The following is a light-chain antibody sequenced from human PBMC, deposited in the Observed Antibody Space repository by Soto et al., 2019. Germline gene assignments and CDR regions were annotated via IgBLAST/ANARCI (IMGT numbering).Light chain of an antibody. J-gene: IGKJ1*01. V-gene: IGKV2-30*01. CDR1: QSLVYSDGNTY. CDR2: KVS. CDR3: MQGTHWHRWT. Sequence: DAVMTQSPLSLPVTLGQPASISCRSSQSLVYSDGNTYLNWFQQRPGQSPKRLIYKVSNRDPGVPDRFSGGGSGTYFTLKISSVEAEDVGVYYCMQGTHWHRWTFGQGTKVEI.